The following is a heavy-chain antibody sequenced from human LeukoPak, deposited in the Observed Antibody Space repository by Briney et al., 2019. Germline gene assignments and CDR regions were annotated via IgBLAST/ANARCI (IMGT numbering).Heavy chain of an antibody. CDR1: GFTFSSYW. J-gene: IGHJ4*02. D-gene: IGHD3-3*01. V-gene: IGHV3-74*01. CDR2: INSDGTRT. Sequence: QTGGSLRLSCAASGFTFSSYWMFCVRQAPGKGLVWVSRINSDGTRTTYADSVKGRFTISRDNAKYTLYLQMNSLRAEDTAVYYCAAYSLPNSYYDFWSGYYKFSTNFDYWGQGTLVTVSS. CDR3: AAYSLPNSYYDFWSGYYKFSTNFDY.